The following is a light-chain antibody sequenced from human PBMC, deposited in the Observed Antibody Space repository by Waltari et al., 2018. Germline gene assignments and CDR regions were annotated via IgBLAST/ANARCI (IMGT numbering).Light chain of an antibody. CDR3: SSYTSSSPYV. V-gene: IGLV2-14*01. Sequence: QSALTQPASVSGSPGQSITISCTGTSSDVGGYNYASLYQQHPGKAPKLMIYEVSNRPSGVSNRFSGSKSGNTASLTISGLQAEDEADYYCSSYTSSSPYVFGTGTKVTVL. CDR2: EVS. J-gene: IGLJ1*01. CDR1: SSDVGGYNY.